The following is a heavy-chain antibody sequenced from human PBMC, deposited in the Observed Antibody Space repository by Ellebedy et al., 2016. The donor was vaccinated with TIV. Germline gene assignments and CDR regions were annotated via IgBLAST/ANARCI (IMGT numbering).Heavy chain of an antibody. Sequence: GESLKISCAASGFTFSRYWMSWVRPAPGKGLEWVANINQDGSAKDYVDSVKGRFTLSSDNGKNSLYLQVNSLRAEDTAVYYCAREPDVKTKDLWGQGTLITVSS. CDR2: INQDGSAK. D-gene: IGHD1-7*01. J-gene: IGHJ5*02. V-gene: IGHV3-7*01. CDR3: AREPDVKTKDL. CDR1: GFTFSRYW.